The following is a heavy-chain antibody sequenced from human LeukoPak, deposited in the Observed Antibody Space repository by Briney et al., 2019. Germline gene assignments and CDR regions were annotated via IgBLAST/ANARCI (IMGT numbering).Heavy chain of an antibody. CDR3: ARRGYVSGGLSAFDI. V-gene: IGHV4-34*01. CDR1: GGSFSGYY. Sequence: PSETLSLTCAVYGGSFSGYYWSWIRQPPGKGLEWIGEINHSGSTNYNPSLKSRVTISVDTSKNHFSLKLSSVTAADTAVYYCARRGYVSGGLSAFDIWGQGTMVTVSS. J-gene: IGHJ3*02. D-gene: IGHD3-16*01. CDR2: INHSGST.